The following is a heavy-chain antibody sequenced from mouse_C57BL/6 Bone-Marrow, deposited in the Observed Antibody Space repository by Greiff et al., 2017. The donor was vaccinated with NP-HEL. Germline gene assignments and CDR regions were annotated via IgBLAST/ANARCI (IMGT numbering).Heavy chain of an antibody. J-gene: IGHJ2*01. CDR2: INPYNGGT. CDR3: ARIPGYVNY. Sequence: EVQLQQSGPVLVKPGASVKMSCKASGYTFTDYYMNWVKQSHGKSLEWIGVINPYNGGTSYDQKFKGKATLTVDKSSSTAYMELNSLTSEDSAVYYCARIPGYVNYWGQGTTLTVSS. V-gene: IGHV1-19*01. CDR1: GYTFTDYY. D-gene: IGHD1-2*01.